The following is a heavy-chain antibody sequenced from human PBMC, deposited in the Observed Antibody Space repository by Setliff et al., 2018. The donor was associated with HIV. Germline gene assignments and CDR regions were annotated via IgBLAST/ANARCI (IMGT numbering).Heavy chain of an antibody. CDR2: INHSGIT. D-gene: IGHD3-10*01. CDR1: GGSFSASY. V-gene: IGHV4-34*01. J-gene: IGHJ4*02. CDR3: AKGPRGLGLRYYFDY. Sequence: SETLSLTCAVYGGSFSASYWSWIRQAPGKGLEWIGEINHSGITHFNPSLDTRVTMFADTSKNQFSLRLSPVTDADTAIYYCAKGPRGLGLRYYFDYWAQGSQVTVSS.